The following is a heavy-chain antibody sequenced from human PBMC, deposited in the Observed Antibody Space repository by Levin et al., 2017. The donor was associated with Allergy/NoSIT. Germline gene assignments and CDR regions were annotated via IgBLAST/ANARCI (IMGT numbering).Heavy chain of an antibody. CDR2: ISSNGENK. CDR1: GFSFNRYA. J-gene: IGHJ6*02. Sequence: GGSLRLSCEASGFSFNRYAIHWVRQAPGKGLEWVAVISSNGENKYYADSVKGRFNISRDNSKNTLYLQMNSLKAEDTALYYCVRDTYGSGTDYFNYYGMDLWGQGTTVTVS. D-gene: IGHD3-10*01. V-gene: IGHV3-30*04. CDR3: VRDTYGSGTDYFNYYGMDL.